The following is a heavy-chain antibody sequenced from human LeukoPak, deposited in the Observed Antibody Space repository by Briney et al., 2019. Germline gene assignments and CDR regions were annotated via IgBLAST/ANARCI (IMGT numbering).Heavy chain of an antibody. CDR3: ARCGPVSGYYYNHDAFDI. D-gene: IGHD3-22*01. V-gene: IGHV4-59*01. Sequence: PSETLSLTRAVSGGSISGYYWSWIRQPPGKGLEWIGYIYYSGSTNYNPSLKSRVTISVDTSKDQFSLKLSSVTAADTAVYYCARCGPVSGYYYNHDAFDIWGQGTMVTVSS. CDR2: IYYSGST. CDR1: GGSISGYY. J-gene: IGHJ3*02.